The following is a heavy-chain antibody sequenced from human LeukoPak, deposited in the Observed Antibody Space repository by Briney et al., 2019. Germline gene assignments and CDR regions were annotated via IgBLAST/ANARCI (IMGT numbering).Heavy chain of an antibody. CDR1: GFTFSSYW. CDR2: INSDGSST. J-gene: IGHJ3*02. D-gene: IGHD3-22*01. CDR3: ARDVTYYYDSSLDAFDI. Sequence: GGSLRLSCAASGFTFSSYWMHWVRQAPGKGLVWVSRINSDGSSTSYADSVKGRFTISRDNAKNTLYLQMNSLRAEDTAVYYCARDVTYYYDSSLDAFDIWGQGTMVTVSS. V-gene: IGHV3-74*01.